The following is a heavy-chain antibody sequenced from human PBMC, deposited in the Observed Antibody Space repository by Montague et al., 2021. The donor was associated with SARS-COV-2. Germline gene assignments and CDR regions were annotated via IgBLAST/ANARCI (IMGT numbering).Heavy chain of an antibody. CDR1: GFSFSAYA. CDR3: VKDTYGSFDP. J-gene: IGHJ5*02. D-gene: IGHD5-24*01. CDR2: ITPGGDIH. Sequence: SLRLSCAASGFSFSAYAMSWVRQAPGKGLEWVSAITPGGDIHYYADSVRGRFTISRDNARNTVYLQMDSLRVEDTAVYYCVKDTYGSFDPGGLGALVTVSS. V-gene: IGHV3-23*01.